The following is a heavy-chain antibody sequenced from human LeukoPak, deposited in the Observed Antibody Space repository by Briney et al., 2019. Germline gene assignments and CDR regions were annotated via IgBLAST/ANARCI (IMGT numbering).Heavy chain of an antibody. CDR2: IYYSGST. CDR3: ARDMDYMDV. CDR1: GDSISSGDYS. Sequence: SETLSLTCAVSGDSISSGDYSWSWIRQPPGKGLEWSAYIYYSGSTFYNPSLKSRLTVSVDTSKNQFSLKLSSVTAADTAVYYCARDMDYMDVWGKGTTVTISS. V-gene: IGHV4-30-4*07. J-gene: IGHJ6*03.